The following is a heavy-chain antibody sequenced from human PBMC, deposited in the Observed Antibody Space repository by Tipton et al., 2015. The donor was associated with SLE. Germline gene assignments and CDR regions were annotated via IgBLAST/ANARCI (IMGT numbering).Heavy chain of an antibody. CDR1: GGSFSGYY. V-gene: IGHV4-34*01. Sequence: TLSLTCAVYGGSFSGYYWSWIRQPPGKGLEWIGEINHSGSTNYNPSLKSRVTISVDTSKNQFSLKLSSVTAADTAVYYCAGSGTARIAGAGPAFDIWGQGTMVTVSS. J-gene: IGHJ3*02. CDR3: AGSGTARIAGAGPAFDI. D-gene: IGHD6-19*01. CDR2: INHSGST.